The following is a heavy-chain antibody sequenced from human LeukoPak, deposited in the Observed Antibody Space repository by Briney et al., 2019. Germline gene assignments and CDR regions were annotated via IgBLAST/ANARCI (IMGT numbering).Heavy chain of an antibody. CDR1: GFAFSTYA. V-gene: IGHV3-15*01. Sequence: GGSLRLSCAASGFAFSTYAMSWVRQAPGKGLEWVGRIKSKTDGGTTDYAAPVKGRFTISRDDSKNTLYLQMNSLETGDTAVYYCTASLWFGERIFDYWGQGTLVTVSS. CDR3: TASLWFGERIFDY. CDR2: IKSKTDGGTT. D-gene: IGHD3-10*01. J-gene: IGHJ4*02.